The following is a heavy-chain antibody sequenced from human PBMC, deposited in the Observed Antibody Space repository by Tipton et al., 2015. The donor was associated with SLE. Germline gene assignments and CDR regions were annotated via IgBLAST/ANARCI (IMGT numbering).Heavy chain of an antibody. Sequence: TLSLTCTVSGGSISSYYWSWIRQPPGKGLEWIGYIYYSGSTNYNPSLKSRVTISVDASRSQFSLKLRSVTAADTAVYYCARLREELRWDSGSERPIAVDSWGQGTLVTVSS. V-gene: IGHV4-59*08. D-gene: IGHD5-12*01. J-gene: IGHJ4*02. CDR2: IYYSGST. CDR1: GGSISSYY. CDR3: ARLREELRWDSGSERPIAVDS.